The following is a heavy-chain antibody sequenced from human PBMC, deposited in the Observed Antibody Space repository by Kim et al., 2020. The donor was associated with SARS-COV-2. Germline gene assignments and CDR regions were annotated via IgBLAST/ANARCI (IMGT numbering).Heavy chain of an antibody. CDR1: GGSISSSSYY. D-gene: IGHD6-13*01. CDR2: IYYSGTT. J-gene: IGHJ4*02. CDR3: AAPGIAAAGSFYYFDY. Sequence: SETLSLTCTVSGGSISSSSYYWGWIRQPPGKGLEWIGSIYYSGTTYYNPSLKSRVTISVDTSKTQFSLKLSSVTAADTAVYYCAAPGIAAAGSFYYFDYWGQGTLVTVSS. V-gene: IGHV4-39*01.